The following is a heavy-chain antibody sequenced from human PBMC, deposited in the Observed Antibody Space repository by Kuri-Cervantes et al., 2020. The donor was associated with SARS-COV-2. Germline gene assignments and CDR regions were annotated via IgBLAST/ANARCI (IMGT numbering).Heavy chain of an antibody. CDR1: GGSFSNFH. D-gene: IGHD2-2*01. Sequence: GSLRLSCGVYGGSFSNFHWSWIRQPPGKGLEWIGEINHSGGTKYKASLKGRVSISVDASKNQISLKLTSATAADAAVYYCARGHIGVVPSPFLGLGPHSYYYHMDVWGQGTTVTVSS. V-gene: IGHV4-34*01. CDR3: ARGHIGVVPSPFLGLGPHSYYYHMDV. CDR2: INHSGGT. J-gene: IGHJ6*02.